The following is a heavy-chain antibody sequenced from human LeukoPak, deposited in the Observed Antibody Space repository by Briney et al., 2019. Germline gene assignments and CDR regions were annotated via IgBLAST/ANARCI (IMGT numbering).Heavy chain of an antibody. D-gene: IGHD2-21*02. J-gene: IGHJ4*02. Sequence: NPSETLSLTCTVSGGSISSGGYYWRWIRQHPGKGLEWIGYIYYSGSTYYNPSLKSRVTISVDTSKNQFSLKLSSVTAADTAVYYCARDTADCGGDCYSDGYYFDYWGQGTLVTVSS. CDR1: GGSISSGGYY. V-gene: IGHV4-31*03. CDR2: IYYSGST. CDR3: ARDTADCGGDCYSDGYYFDY.